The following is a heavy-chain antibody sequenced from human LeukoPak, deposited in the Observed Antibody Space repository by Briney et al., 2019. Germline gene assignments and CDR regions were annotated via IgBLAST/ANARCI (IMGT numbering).Heavy chain of an antibody. D-gene: IGHD1-26*01. Sequence: SSVKVSCKASGYTFTGYYMHWVRQAPGQGLEWMGRINPNSGGTNYAQKFQGRVTMTRDTSISTAYMELSRLRSDDTAVYYCARSPVGATGYFVYWGQGTLVTVSA. J-gene: IGHJ4*02. CDR2: INPNSGGT. V-gene: IGHV1-2*06. CDR1: GYTFTGYY. CDR3: ARSPVGATGYFVY.